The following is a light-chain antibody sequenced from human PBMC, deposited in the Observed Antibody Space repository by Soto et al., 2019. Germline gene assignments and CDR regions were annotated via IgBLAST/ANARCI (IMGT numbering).Light chain of an antibody. CDR3: QQYGSSPET. J-gene: IGKJ1*01. CDR2: GAS. CDR1: QSVSSSY. Sequence: EIELTQSPGTLSLSPGERATLSCKASQSVSSSYLAWYQQKPGQAPRLLIYGASSRATGIPDRFSGNGSGTDFTLTISRLEPEDFAVYYCQQYGSSPETFGQGTKV. V-gene: IGKV3-20*01.